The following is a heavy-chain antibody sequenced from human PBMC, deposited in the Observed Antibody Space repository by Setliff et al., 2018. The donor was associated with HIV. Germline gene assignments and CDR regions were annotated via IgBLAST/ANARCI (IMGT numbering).Heavy chain of an antibody. J-gene: IGHJ5*02. CDR3: ASRIYYYDESRVLREEGFVP. CDR2: IYHTGST. V-gene: IGHV4-39*01. D-gene: IGHD3-22*01. CDR1: GGSIDNNKYY. Sequence: SETLSLTCSVSGGSIDNNKYYWTWIRQPPGKGLEWTGSIYHTGSTNYNPSLKSRVTISVDTSKSQFSLKLTSVTAADTAMYYCASRIYYYDESRVLREEGFVPWGQGTLVTVSS.